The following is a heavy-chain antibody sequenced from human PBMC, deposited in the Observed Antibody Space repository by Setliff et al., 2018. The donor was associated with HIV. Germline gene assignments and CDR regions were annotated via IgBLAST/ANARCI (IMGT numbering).Heavy chain of an antibody. V-gene: IGHV4-34*01. CDR1: GGSFSGYY. Sequence: SETLSLTCAVFGGSFSGYYWTWIRQPPGKGLEWIGEIIHSGSTNYNPSLKSRVTISVDTSKNQFSLKLSSVTAADTAVYFCARGRASGSYFWVVVNTFDIWGQGTMVT. CDR2: IIHSGST. CDR3: ARGRASGSYFWVVVNTFDI. D-gene: IGHD1-26*01. J-gene: IGHJ3*02.